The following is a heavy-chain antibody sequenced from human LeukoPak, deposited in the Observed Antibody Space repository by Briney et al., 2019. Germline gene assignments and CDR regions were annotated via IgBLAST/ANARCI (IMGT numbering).Heavy chain of an antibody. Sequence: PGGSLRLSCAASGFTFDDYGMSWVRQAPGKGLEWVSGINWNGGSTGYADSVKGRFTISRDNAKNSLYLQMNSLRAEDTALYYCSRGRMVPAANSYYYYYYMGVWGKGTTLTVSS. CDR2: INWNGGST. D-gene: IGHD2-2*01. V-gene: IGHV3-20*04. CDR3: SRGRMVPAANSYYYYYYMGV. J-gene: IGHJ6*03. CDR1: GFTFDDYG.